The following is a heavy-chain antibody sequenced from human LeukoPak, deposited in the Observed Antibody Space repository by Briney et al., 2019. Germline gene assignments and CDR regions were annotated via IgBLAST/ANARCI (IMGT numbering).Heavy chain of an antibody. CDR1: GGCISSSGYY. Sequence: SQTLSLTCTVSGGCISSSGYYCIWIRQHPGKGLEWIGYIYYSGSTYYNPSLKSRVTISVDTSKNQFSLKLSSVTAADTAVYYCARAPGVLRYFDWPLTFDYWGQGTLVTVSS. CDR2: IYYSGST. CDR3: ARAPGVLRYFDWPLTFDY. J-gene: IGHJ4*02. V-gene: IGHV4-31*03. D-gene: IGHD3-9*01.